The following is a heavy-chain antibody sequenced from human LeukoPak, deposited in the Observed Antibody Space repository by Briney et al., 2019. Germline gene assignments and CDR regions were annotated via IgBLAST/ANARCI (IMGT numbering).Heavy chain of an antibody. CDR1: GYTFTSYD. CDR2: MNPNGGNT. CDR3: ARSGRLALYYYYGMDV. Sequence: ASVEVSCKAYGYTFTSYDINWVRQATGQGLEWMGWMNPNGGNTGYAQKFQGRVTMTRNTSISTAYMELSSLRSEDTAVYYCARSGRLALYYYYGMDVWGQGTTVTVSS. J-gene: IGHJ6*02. D-gene: IGHD3-10*01. V-gene: IGHV1-8*01.